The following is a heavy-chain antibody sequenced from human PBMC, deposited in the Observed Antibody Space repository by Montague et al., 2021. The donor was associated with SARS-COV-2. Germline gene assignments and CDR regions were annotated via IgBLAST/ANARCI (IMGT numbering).Heavy chain of an antibody. Sequence: SETLSLTCTASGGSISSYYWSWIRQPPGKGLEWLGYIYYTGSTNYNPSLRSRVTIPVDTSKKQFSLKLNSVTAADTAVYYCASRYDSSGYYVFWGQGTLVTVSS. J-gene: IGHJ4*02. V-gene: IGHV4-59*08. CDR2: IYYTGST. CDR1: GGSISSYY. D-gene: IGHD3-22*01. CDR3: ASRYDSSGYYVF.